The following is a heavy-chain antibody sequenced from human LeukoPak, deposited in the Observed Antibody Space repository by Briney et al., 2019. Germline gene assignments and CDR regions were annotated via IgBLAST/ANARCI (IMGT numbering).Heavy chain of an antibody. CDR3: VSSGSDDY. CDR2: INHSGST. CDR1: GGSFSGYY. Sequence: SETLSLTCAVYGGSFSGYYRSWIRQPPGKGLEWIGEINHSGSTNYNPSLKSRVTISVDTSKNQFSLKLSSVTAADTAVYYCVSSGSDDYWGQGTLVTVSS. V-gene: IGHV4-34*01. D-gene: IGHD3-10*01. J-gene: IGHJ4*02.